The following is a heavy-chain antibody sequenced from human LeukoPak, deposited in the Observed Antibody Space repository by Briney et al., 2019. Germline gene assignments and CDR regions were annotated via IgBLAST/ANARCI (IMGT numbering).Heavy chain of an antibody. V-gene: IGHV4-34*01. D-gene: IGHD4-17*01. Sequence: SETLSLTCAVYGGSFSGYYWSWIRQPPGKGLEWIGEINHSGSTNYNPSLKSRVTISVDTSKNQFSLKLSSVTAADTAVYYCARGPYGDYGLYNDYWGQGTLVTVSS. CDR3: ARGPYGDYGLYNDY. CDR2: INHSGST. CDR1: GGSFSGYY. J-gene: IGHJ4*02.